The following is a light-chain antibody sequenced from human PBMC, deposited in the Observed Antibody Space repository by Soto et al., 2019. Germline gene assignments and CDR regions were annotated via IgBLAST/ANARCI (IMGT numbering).Light chain of an antibody. J-gene: IGLJ3*02. CDR3: CSYAGSYTWV. CDR2: DVS. CDR1: SSDIGGYNY. Sequence: QSALTQPPSVSGSPGQSVAISCTGTSSDIGGYNYVSWYQQHPGKAPKLMIYDVSKRPSGVPDRFSGSKSGNTASLTISGLQAEDEADYYCCSYAGSYTWVFGGGTQLTVL. V-gene: IGLV2-11*01.